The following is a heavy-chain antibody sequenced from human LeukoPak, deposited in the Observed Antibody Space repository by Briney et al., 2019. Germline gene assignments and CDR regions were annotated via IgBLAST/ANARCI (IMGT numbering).Heavy chain of an antibody. D-gene: IGHD1-26*01. J-gene: IGHJ4*02. CDR1: GYTFTSYC. V-gene: IGHV1-46*01. CDR3: ARVQWELLPDY. CDR2: INPSGGST. Sequence: ASVKVSCKASGYTFTSYCMHWVRQAPGQGLEWMGIINPSGGSTSYAQKFQGRVTMTRDTSTSTVYMELSSLRSEDTAVYYCARVQWELLPDYWGQGTLVTVSS.